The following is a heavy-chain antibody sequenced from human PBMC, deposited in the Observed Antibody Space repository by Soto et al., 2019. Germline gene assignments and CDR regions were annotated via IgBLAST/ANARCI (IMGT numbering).Heavy chain of an antibody. V-gene: IGHV2-5*02. J-gene: IGHJ4*02. D-gene: IGHD3-3*01. CDR3: AHRILRTVFGLVTTTAIYFDF. CDR1: GFSLTTSGVG. CDR2: IYWDDDK. Sequence: QITLNESGPTVVKPAENLTLTCTFSGFSLTTSGVGVGWIRQSPGKAPEWLALIYWDDDKRYSASLKSRLTITKDTSKKQVVLTMARVDPADTATYYCAHRILRTVFGLVTTTAIYFDFWGQGTPVVVSS.